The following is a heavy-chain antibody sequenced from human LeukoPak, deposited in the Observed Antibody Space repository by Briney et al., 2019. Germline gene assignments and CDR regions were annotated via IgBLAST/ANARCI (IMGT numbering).Heavy chain of an antibody. V-gene: IGHV3-23*01. CDR3: ARNLATSSQIYYFDY. D-gene: IGHD3-3*01. J-gene: IGHJ4*02. Sequence: GGSLRLSCAASGFTFSSYVMSWVRQAPGKGLEWVSTIRGSGLNTYYADSVRGRFTISRDNSENILYLQMNSLTAEDTAVYSCARNLATSSQIYYFDYWGQGTLVTASS. CDR2: IRGSGLNT. CDR1: GFTFSSYV.